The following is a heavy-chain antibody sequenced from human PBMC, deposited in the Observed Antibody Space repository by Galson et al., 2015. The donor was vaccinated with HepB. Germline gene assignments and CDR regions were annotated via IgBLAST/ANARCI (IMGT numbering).Heavy chain of an antibody. V-gene: IGHV3-48*04. CDR3: ARAPHYYDSSGYLNPGSHTPPDC. Sequence: SLRLSCAASGFTFSSYSMNWVRQAPGKGLEWVSYISSSSSTIYYADSVKGRFTISRDNAKNSLYLQMNSLRAEDTAVYYCARAPHYYDSSGYLNPGSHTPPDCWGQGTLVTVSS. CDR1: GFTFSSYS. J-gene: IGHJ4*02. CDR2: ISSSSSTI. D-gene: IGHD3-22*01.